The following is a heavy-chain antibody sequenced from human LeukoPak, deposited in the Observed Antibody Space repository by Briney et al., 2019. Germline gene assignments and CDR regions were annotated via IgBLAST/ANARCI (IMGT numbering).Heavy chain of an antibody. Sequence: ASVKVSCKASGGTFSSYAISWVRQVPGQGLEWMGGIIPIFGTANYAQKFQGRVTITADESTSTAYMELSSLRSEDTAVYYCASDYYDSSGARSYYYGMDVWGQGTTVTVSS. D-gene: IGHD3-22*01. CDR3: ASDYYDSSGARSYYYGMDV. CDR2: IIPIFGTA. V-gene: IGHV1-69*13. CDR1: GGTFSSYA. J-gene: IGHJ6*02.